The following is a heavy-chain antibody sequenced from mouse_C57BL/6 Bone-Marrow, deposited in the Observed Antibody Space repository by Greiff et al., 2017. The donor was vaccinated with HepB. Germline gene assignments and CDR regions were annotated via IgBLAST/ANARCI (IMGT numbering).Heavy chain of an antibody. V-gene: IGHV1-74*01. J-gene: IGHJ1*03. D-gene: IGHD1-1*01. CDR3: AIEGMDYGSNSLYWYFDV. CDR1: GYTFTSYW. Sequence: QVQLQQTGAELVKPGASVKVSCKASGYTFTSYWMHWVKQRPGQGLEWIGRIHPSDSDTNYNQKFKGKATLTVDKSSNTAYMQLSSLTSEDSAVYYCAIEGMDYGSNSLYWYFDVWGTGTTVTVS. CDR2: IHPSDSDT.